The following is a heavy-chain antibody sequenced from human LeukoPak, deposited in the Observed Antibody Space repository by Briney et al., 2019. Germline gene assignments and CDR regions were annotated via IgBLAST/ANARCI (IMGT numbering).Heavy chain of an antibody. J-gene: IGHJ4*02. D-gene: IGHD3-10*01. Sequence: AETLSLTCAVYGGSFSGYYWSWIRQPPGKGLEWIGEIKHSGSTSYNPYLKSLVTISVDTSKNQFSLKLSSVTAADTAAYYCATRHSLLWFGELLAPFSYWGQGTLVTVSS. V-gene: IGHV4-34*01. CDR2: IKHSGST. CDR3: ATRHSLLWFGELLAPFSY. CDR1: GGSFSGYY.